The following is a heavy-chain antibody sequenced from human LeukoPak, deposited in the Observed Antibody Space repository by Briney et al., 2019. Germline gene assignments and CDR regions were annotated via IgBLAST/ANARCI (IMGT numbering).Heavy chain of an antibody. CDR3: AKDRRYCSGGSCYFDY. CDR1: GFTFSSYW. V-gene: IGHV3-7*03. J-gene: IGHJ4*03. D-gene: IGHD2-15*01. Sequence: GGSLRLSCVVSGFTFSSYWMSWVRQAPGKGLEWVANIKTDGSEKYYVDSVKGRFAISRDNAKNSLYLQMNSLRAEDTAVYYCAKDRRYCSGGSCYFDYWGQGTLVTVSS. CDR2: IKTDGSEK.